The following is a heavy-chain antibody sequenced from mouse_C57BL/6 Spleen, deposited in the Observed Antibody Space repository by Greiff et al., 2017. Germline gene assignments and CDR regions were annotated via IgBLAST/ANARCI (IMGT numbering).Heavy chain of an antibody. CDR3: ARSYYSNLYYAMDD. V-gene: IGHV1-61*01. D-gene: IGHD2-5*01. CDR1: GYTFTSYW. CDR2: IYPSDSET. Sequence: VQLQQPGAELVRPGSSVKLSCKASGYTFTSYWMDWVKQRPGQGLEWIGNIYPSDSETHYNQKFKDKATLTVDKSSSTAYMQLSSLTSEDSAVYYCARSYYSNLYYAMDDWGQGTSVTVSS. J-gene: IGHJ4*01.